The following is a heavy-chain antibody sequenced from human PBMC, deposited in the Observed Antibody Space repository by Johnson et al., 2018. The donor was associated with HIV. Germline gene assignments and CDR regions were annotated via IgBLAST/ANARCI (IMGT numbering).Heavy chain of an antibody. J-gene: IGHJ3*02. V-gene: IGHV3-33*06. D-gene: IGHD5-24*01. CDR3: AKDVGNYWPDAFDI. CDR1: GFTFSSYG. CDR2: IWYDGSNK. Sequence: QVQLVESGGGLVQPGGSLRLSCAASGFTFSSYGMHWVRQAPGKGLEWVAVIWYDGSNKYYADSVKGRFTISRDNFKNTVYLQMNSLRAEDTAVFYCAKDVGNYWPDAFDIWGQGTMVTVSS.